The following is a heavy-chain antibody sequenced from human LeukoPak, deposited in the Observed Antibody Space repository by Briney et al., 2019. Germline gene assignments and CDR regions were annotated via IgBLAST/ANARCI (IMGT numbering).Heavy chain of an antibody. CDR2: IYHSGTT. Sequence: PSETLSLTCAVSGGFISVSNWWSWVRQAPVKGLEWIGEIYHSGTTNSNPSLKSRVTVSVDKSRNQFSLKLNSVTAADTAVYYCARGGSYPYYFDYWGQGTLVTVSS. CDR3: ARGGSYPYYFDY. J-gene: IGHJ4*02. V-gene: IGHV4-4*02. CDR1: GGFISVSNW. D-gene: IGHD1-26*01.